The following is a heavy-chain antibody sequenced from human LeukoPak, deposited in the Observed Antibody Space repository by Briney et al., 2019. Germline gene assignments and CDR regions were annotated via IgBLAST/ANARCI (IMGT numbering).Heavy chain of an antibody. D-gene: IGHD4-23*01. Sequence: SETLSLTCTVSGVSINSYYWSWIRQPPGKGLEWIGYIYYSGNTNYNPSLKSRVTISVDTSKNQFSLRLSSVTAADTAVFYCARASRTTVVNWGPFDYWGQGTLVTVSS. CDR1: GVSINSYY. V-gene: IGHV4-59*01. CDR2: IYYSGNT. J-gene: IGHJ4*02. CDR3: ARASRTTVVNWGPFDY.